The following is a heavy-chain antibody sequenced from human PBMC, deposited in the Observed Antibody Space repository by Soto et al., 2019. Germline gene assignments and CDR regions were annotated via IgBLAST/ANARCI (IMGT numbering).Heavy chain of an antibody. Sequence: DTLSLTCSFADYSLRSDDYWARLRPPPGKGLEWIGSIHNSGSTYYNPSLKSRVTISVDTSKNKFSLKVSSVTAADTAVYFCARTLYDWAFVYGGQGPMGTVA. V-gene: IGHV4-38-2*02. D-gene: IGHD3-9*01. J-gene: IGHJ4*02. CDR2: IHNSGST. CDR3: ARTLYDWAFVY. CDR1: DYSLRSDDY.